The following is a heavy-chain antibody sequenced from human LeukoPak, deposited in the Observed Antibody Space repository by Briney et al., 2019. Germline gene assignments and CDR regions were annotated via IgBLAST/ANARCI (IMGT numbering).Heavy chain of an antibody. CDR1: GFTFDDYG. D-gene: IGHD2-15*01. CDR2: INWNGGST. V-gene: IGHV3-20*04. J-gene: IGHJ4*02. CDR3: ARELAVLMSDY. Sequence: GRSLRLSCAASGFTFDDYGMSSVRQAPGKGLEWVSGINWNGGSTAYADSVKGRFTISRDNAKNSPYLQMNSLLSQAPPLHYIARELAVLMSDYWGQGTLVTVSS.